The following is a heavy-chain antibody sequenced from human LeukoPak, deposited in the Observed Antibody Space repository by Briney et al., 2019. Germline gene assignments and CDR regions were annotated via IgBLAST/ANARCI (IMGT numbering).Heavy chain of an antibody. CDR2: ISYDGSNK. V-gene: IGHV3-30*04. Sequence: PGGSLRLSCAASGFTFSSYAMHWVRQAPGKGLEWVAVISYDGSNKYYADSVKGRFTISRDNSKNTLYLQMNSLRAEDTAVYYCAKAPGVQRSLWFGDTRSYMDVWGKGTSVTVSS. CDR1: GFTFSSYA. J-gene: IGHJ6*03. D-gene: IGHD3-10*01. CDR3: AKAPGVQRSLWFGDTRSYMDV.